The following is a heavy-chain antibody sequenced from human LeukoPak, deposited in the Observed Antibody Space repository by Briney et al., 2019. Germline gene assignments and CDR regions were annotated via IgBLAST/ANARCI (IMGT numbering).Heavy chain of an antibody. CDR1: GFTFSNYW. CDR3: ATGSQIREPDY. Sequence: GGSLRLSCEGSGFTFSNYWMGWVRQAPGKGLQWVANIKTDGSEKYYVDSVKGRFTISRDNAKQSLSLQMNSLRAEDTAVYYCATGSQIREPDYWGQGTLVTVSS. D-gene: IGHD3-10*01. J-gene: IGHJ4*02. V-gene: IGHV3-7*03. CDR2: IKTDGSEK.